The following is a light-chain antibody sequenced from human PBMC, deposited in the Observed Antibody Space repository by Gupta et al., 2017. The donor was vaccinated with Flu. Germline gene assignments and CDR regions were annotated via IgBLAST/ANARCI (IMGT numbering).Light chain of an antibody. J-gene: IGLJ3*02. V-gene: IGLV2-14*01. CDR2: EAS. CDR3: SSYTTSSTWV. CDR1: SSDIGSYKY. Sequence: QSALTQPASVSGSPGPSITISCTGTSSDIGSYKYIYWYQQHPGKAPKNIIYEASHRPSGVSNRFSASKSGNTASLTSSGLQAEDEADYYCSSYTTSSTWVFGGGTKLTVL.